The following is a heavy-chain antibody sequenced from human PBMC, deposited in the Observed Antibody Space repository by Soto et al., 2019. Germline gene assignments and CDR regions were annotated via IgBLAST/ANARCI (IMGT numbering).Heavy chain of an antibody. CDR3: GRAEYSGGWFEF. J-gene: IGHJ4*02. D-gene: IGHD1-26*01. V-gene: IGHV1-18*01. CDR2: ISAYNGNT. CDR1: GYTFTSYG. Sequence: QVQLVQSGAEVKKPGASVKVSCKASGYTFTSYGLSWVRQAPGQGLEWMGWISAYNGNTNYAQKLQGRVTMTTDTTTGHSYMGTRGLRTGGPAVSCGGRAEYSGGWFEFWGPGTLVAVFS.